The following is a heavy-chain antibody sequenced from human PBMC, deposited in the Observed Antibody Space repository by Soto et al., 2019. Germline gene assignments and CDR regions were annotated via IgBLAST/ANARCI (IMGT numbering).Heavy chain of an antibody. V-gene: IGHV2-5*02. Sequence: QITLRESGPTLVKPTQPLTLTCTFSGFSLSTSGVGVGWIRQPPGEALEWLALVSWDGEHYSPSLNNRLTITKDISRKLVVLTMTNMDHVDTATYYCARAGYGFLALFDFWCQGILVTVSS. J-gene: IGHJ4*02. CDR3: ARAGYGFLALFDF. CDR2: VSWDGE. D-gene: IGHD4-17*01. CDR1: GFSLSTSGVG.